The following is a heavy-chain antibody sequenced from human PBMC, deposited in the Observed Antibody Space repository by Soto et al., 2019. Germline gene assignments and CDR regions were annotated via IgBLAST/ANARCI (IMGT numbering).Heavy chain of an antibody. CDR1: GGSISSSSYY. Sequence: SETLSLTCTVSGGSISSSSYYWGWIRQPPGKGLEWIGSIYYSGSTSYNPSLKIRVTISVDTSKNQFSRKLSSVTAADTGVYYWASMVRACNWFDPWGQGTLVTVSS. J-gene: IGHJ5*02. D-gene: IGHD3-10*01. V-gene: IGHV4-39*01. CDR2: IYYSGST. CDR3: ASMVRACNWFDP.